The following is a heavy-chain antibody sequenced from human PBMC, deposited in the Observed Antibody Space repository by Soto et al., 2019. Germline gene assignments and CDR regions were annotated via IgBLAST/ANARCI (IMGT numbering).Heavy chain of an antibody. CDR2: IYPGDSDT. V-gene: IGHV5-51*01. D-gene: IGHD6-19*01. Sequence: PGESLKISCKGSGYSFTSYWIGWVRQMPGKGLEWMGIIYPGDSDTRYSPSFQGQVTISADKSIGTAYMELSSLRSEDTAVYYCARDHGYSSGWYLRGGDYWGQGTLVTVSS. CDR3: ARDHGYSSGWYLRGGDY. CDR1: GYSFTSYW. J-gene: IGHJ4*02.